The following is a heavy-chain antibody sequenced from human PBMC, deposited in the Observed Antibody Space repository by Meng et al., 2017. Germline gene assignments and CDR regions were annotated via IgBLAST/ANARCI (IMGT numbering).Heavy chain of an antibody. Sequence: GSLRLSCTVSGGSISSYYWSWIRQPAGKGLEWIGRIYTSGSTNYNPSLKSRVTISVDTSKNQFSLKLSSVTAADTAVYYCARDRYSSGWYYYYGMDVWGQGTTVTVSS. D-gene: IGHD6-19*01. CDR3: ARDRYSSGWYYYYGMDV. CDR1: GGSISSYY. CDR2: IYTSGST. V-gene: IGHV4-4*07. J-gene: IGHJ6*02.